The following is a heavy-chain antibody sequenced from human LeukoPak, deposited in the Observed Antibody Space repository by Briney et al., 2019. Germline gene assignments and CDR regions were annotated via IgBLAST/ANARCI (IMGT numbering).Heavy chain of an antibody. CDR2: VYYTGST. Sequence: TSETLSLTCSVSGGSIGRYWWSWIRQPPGKGLEWIGYVYYTGSTNCNPSLKSLITISLDMSKNRLSLKLSSVTAADTAVYYCATHPPGITRLDIWGQGTMVTVSS. V-gene: IGHV4-59*01. CDR3: ATHPPGITRLDI. J-gene: IGHJ3*02. CDR1: GGSIGRYW. D-gene: IGHD1-20*01.